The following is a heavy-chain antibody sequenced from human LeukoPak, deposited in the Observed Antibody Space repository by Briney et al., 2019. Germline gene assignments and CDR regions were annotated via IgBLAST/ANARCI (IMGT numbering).Heavy chain of an antibody. Sequence: PSETLSLTCAVYGGSFSGYYWSWIRQPPGKGLEWIGEINHSGSTNYNPSPKSRVTISVDTSKNQFSLKLSSVTAADTAVYYCARGNDILTGYYGPTFDYWGQGTLVTVSS. J-gene: IGHJ4*02. CDR3: ARGNDILTGYYGPTFDY. V-gene: IGHV4-34*01. CDR1: GGSFSGYY. D-gene: IGHD3-9*01. CDR2: INHSGST.